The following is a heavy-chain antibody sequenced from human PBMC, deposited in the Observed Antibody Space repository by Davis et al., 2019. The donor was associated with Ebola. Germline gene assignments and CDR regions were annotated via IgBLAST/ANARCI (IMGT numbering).Heavy chain of an antibody. J-gene: IGHJ3*02. V-gene: IGHV3-74*01. Sequence: GESLKISCAASGFRLSTYWMHWVRQAPGKGLVWVARMNEDGSRTDYADSVRGRFTISRDDARNTVNLQMNRLRADDTAVYYCVREANAFDIWGQGTMVTVSS. CDR1: GFRLSTYW. CDR2: MNEDGSRT. CDR3: VREANAFDI.